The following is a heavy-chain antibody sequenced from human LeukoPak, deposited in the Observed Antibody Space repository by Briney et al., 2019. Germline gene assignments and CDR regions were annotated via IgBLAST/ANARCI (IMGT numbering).Heavy chain of an antibody. CDR2: ISSSSSYI. D-gene: IGHD3-22*01. CDR1: GFTFSSYS. Sequence: GGSLRLSCAASGFTFSSYSVNWVRQAPGKGLDWVSSISSSSSYIYYADSVKGRFTISRDNAKNSLYLQMNSLRAEDTAVYYCARGSWFKGFDYWGQGTLVTVSS. J-gene: IGHJ4*02. CDR3: ARGSWFKGFDY. V-gene: IGHV3-21*01.